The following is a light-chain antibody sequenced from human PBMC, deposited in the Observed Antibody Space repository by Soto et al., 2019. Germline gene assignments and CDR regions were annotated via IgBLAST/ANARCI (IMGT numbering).Light chain of an antibody. CDR2: RNN. CDR1: RSNIGSNY. Sequence: QAVVTQPPSASGTPGQRVTFSCSGGRSNIGSNYVFWYQKFPGTAPKLLIYRNNQRPSGVPDRFSGSKSGTSASLAISGLRSEDEADYYCTSWDDSLYHVVFGGGTKVTVL. V-gene: IGLV1-47*01. CDR3: TSWDDSLYHVV. J-gene: IGLJ2*01.